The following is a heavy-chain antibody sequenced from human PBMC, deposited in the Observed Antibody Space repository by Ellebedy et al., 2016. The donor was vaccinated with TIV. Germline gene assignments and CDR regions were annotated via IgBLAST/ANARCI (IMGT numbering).Heavy chain of an antibody. D-gene: IGHD6-19*01. J-gene: IGHJ4*02. CDR1: GFTFSSYS. Sequence: GGSLRLSCAASGFTFSSYSMNWVRQAPGKGLEWVSSISSSSSYIYYADSVKGRFTISRDNTKNSLYLQMNSLTDEDTAVYYCARDQWLGRAYYFDSWGQGTLVTVSS. V-gene: IGHV3-21*01. CDR3: ARDQWLGRAYYFDS. CDR2: ISSSSSYI.